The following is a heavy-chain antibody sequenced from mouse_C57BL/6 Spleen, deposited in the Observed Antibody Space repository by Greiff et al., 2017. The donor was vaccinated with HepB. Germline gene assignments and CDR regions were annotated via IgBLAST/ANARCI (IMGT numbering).Heavy chain of an antibody. CDR2: IYPRSGNT. CDR3: AIWRTWFAY. J-gene: IGHJ3*01. D-gene: IGHD1-1*02. V-gene: IGHV1-81*01. Sequence: VKLMESGAELARPGASVKLSCKASGYTFTSYGISWVKQRTGQGLEWIGEIYPRSGNTYYNEKFKGKATLTADKSSSTAYMQLSSLTSEDSAVYYCAIWRTWFAYWGQGTLVTVSA. CDR1: GYTFTSYG.